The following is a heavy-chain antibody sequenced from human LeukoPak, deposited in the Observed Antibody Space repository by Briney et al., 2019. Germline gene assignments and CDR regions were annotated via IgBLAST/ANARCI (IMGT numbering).Heavy chain of an antibody. V-gene: IGHV4-39*07. D-gene: IGHD3-10*01. J-gene: IGHJ4*02. CDR1: GGSISSSAYH. CDR3: ARAPAMVRGSGCFDY. CDR2: IHSSGRT. Sequence: PSETLSLTCTVSGGSISSSAYHWGWIRQPPGKGLEWIGTIHSSGRTYYNPSLKSRVTISVDTSKNQFSLKLSSVTAADTAVYYCARAPAMVRGSGCFDYWGQGTLVTVSS.